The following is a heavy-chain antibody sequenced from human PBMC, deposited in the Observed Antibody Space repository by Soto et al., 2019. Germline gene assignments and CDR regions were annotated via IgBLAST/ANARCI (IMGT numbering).Heavy chain of an antibody. CDR2: ISWNSGSI. CDR3: AKAYSGSGGPFDY. Sequence: EVQLVESGGGLVQPGRSLRLSCAASGFRFEDYAMHWVRQAPGKGLEWVSGISWNSGSIGYADSVKGRFTISRDNAKKPLYLQMNSLRPEDTALYYCAKAYSGSGGPFDYWGQGILVTVSS. J-gene: IGHJ4*02. CDR1: GFRFEDYA. V-gene: IGHV3-9*01. D-gene: IGHD6-6*01.